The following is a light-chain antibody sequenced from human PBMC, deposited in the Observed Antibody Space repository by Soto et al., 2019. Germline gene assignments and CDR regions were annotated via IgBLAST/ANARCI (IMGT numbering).Light chain of an antibody. CDR1: DVVGSN. Sequence: EVGLKQSLATLSVYTGERATLSCRASDVVGSNLAWYQQKPGQAPRLLIYGASTRATGIPGRFSGSGFGTEFTLTISGLQPEDFAVYYCQQYNDWPPITFGQGRLLEIK. CDR2: GAS. V-gene: IGKV3-15*01. J-gene: IGKJ5*01. CDR3: QQYNDWPPIT.